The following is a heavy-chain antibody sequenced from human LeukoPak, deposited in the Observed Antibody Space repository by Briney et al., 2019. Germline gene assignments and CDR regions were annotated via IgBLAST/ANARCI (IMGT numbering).Heavy chain of an antibody. CDR2: IRSSGST. CDR3: ARHPRSSSWFDY. J-gene: IGHJ4*02. V-gene: IGHV4-4*07. CDR1: GGSISSYY. Sequence: PSETLSLTCTVSGGSISSYYWSWIRQPAGKGLEWIGRIRSSGSTNYNPSLKSRVTMSVDTSKNQFSLKVTSVTAADTAVYYCARHPRSSSWFDYWGQGTLVTVSS. D-gene: IGHD6-13*01.